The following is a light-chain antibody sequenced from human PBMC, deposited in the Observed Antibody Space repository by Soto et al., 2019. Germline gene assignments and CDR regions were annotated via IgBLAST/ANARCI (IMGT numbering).Light chain of an antibody. CDR2: GAS. CDR1: ESVSSRY. Sequence: EIVLTQSPGTLSLSPGERGTLSCRASESVSSRYFAWYQQKPGQAPSLLLCGASSRATGIPDRFSGSGSGTDFTLTISRLEPEDFALYYCQQYGTSRTFGQGTKVDIK. V-gene: IGKV3-20*01. J-gene: IGKJ1*01. CDR3: QQYGTSRT.